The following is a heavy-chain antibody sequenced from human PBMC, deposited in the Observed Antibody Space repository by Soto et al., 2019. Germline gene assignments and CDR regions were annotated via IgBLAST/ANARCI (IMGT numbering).Heavy chain of an antibody. J-gene: IGHJ4*02. CDR3: ATELGENPASPFDA. D-gene: IGHD1-1*01. CDR2: INPNTGDT. Sequence: QGQLLQSGAEVKKPGASVKVSCTASGYTLTDYYMHWVRQAPGQGLEWMGWINPNTGDTNYAQRFQGRVAMTRDTSISTAYMELSRLRSDDTAIYYCATELGENPASPFDAWGQGTLVTVSS. V-gene: IGHV1-2*02. CDR1: GYTLTDYY.